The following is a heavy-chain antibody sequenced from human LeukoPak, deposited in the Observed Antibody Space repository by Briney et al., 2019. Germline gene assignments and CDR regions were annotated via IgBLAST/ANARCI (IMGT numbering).Heavy chain of an antibody. V-gene: IGHV3-49*03. CDR1: GFTFGDYA. Sequence: QAGGSLRLSCTASGFTFGDYAMSWFRQAPGKGLEWVGFIRSKFYGGTTEYAASVKGRFTISREDSKSIAYLQMNSLKTEDTAVYYCTRDRSPITMIVVAEAHGHTFDYWGQGTLVTVSS. CDR3: TRDRSPITMIVVAEAHGHTFDY. D-gene: IGHD3-22*01. CDR2: IRSKFYGGTT. J-gene: IGHJ4*02.